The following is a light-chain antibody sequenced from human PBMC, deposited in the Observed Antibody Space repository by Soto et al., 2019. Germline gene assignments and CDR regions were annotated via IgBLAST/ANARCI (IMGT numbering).Light chain of an antibody. CDR3: QQYDSYPRT. J-gene: IGKJ1*01. CDR2: KAS. CDR1: ESISGW. V-gene: IGKV1-5*03. Sequence: DIQMTQSPSTLSASVGDRVTITCRASESISGWLAWYQQKPGKAPKLVICKASTLESGVPSRFSGSGSGTEFTLNICSLQPDDFATYYCQQYDSYPRTFGQGTKVEIK.